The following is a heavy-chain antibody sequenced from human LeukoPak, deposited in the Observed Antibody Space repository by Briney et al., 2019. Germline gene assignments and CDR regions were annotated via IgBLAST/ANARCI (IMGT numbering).Heavy chain of an antibody. V-gene: IGHV3-48*03. CDR2: ISTGGSTK. CDR1: GFTFSSYE. J-gene: IGHJ4*02. Sequence: GGSLRLSCAAPGFTFSSYEMNWVGQAPGKGLEWVSYISTGGSTKHYADSVKGRFTISRDNAKNSLYLQMNSLRAEDTAVYYCARVYYGPDYWGQGTLVTVSS. CDR3: ARVYYGPDY. D-gene: IGHD3-10*01.